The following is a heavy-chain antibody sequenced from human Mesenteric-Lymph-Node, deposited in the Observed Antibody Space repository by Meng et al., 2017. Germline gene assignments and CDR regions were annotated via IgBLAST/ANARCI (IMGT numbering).Heavy chain of an antibody. V-gene: IGHV3-21*01. CDR3: ARENYYDSGSLGAYDI. J-gene: IGHJ3*02. Sequence: GESLKISCAASGFTFSSYSMNWVRQAPGKGLEWVSSISSSSSYIYYADSVKGRFTISRDNAKNTLYLQMNSLRDEDTAVYYCARENYYDSGSLGAYDIWGQGTMVTVSS. D-gene: IGHD3-10*01. CDR2: ISSSSSYI. CDR1: GFTFSSYS.